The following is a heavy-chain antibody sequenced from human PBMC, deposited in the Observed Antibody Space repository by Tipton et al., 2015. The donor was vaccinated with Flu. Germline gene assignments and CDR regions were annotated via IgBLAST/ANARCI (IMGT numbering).Heavy chain of an antibody. J-gene: IGHJ3*01. Sequence: TLSLTCSVSGGSINSYYRSWIRQPAGKGLEWIGRIYIGGRTNYNPSLKSRVTMSVDLFKNQVSLRLSSVTAADTAVYYCARERRGGWPFYDAFDLWGQGTMVTVSS. V-gene: IGHV4-4*07. CDR3: ARERRGGWPFYDAFDL. CDR1: GGSINSYY. CDR2: IYIGGRT. D-gene: IGHD6-19*01.